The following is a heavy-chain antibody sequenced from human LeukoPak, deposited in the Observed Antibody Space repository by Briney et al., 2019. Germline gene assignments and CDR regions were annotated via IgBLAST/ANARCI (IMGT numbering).Heavy chain of an antibody. J-gene: IGHJ3*02. V-gene: IGHV3-23*01. CDR2: ISGSVSGSGDST. Sequence: GGSLRLSCAASGFSFGSYAMSWVRQAPGKGLEWVSEISGSVSGSGDSTHYADSVKGRFTISRDNSKKTLFLQMNSLRAEDTAVYYCARGKVNHDGALDIWGQGTVVTVSS. D-gene: IGHD3-16*01. CDR3: ARGKVNHDGALDI. CDR1: GFSFGSYA.